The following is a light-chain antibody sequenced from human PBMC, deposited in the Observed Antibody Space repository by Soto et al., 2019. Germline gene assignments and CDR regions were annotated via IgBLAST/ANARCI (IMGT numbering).Light chain of an antibody. V-gene: IGKV1-9*01. CDR3: QQAYVYPPT. Sequence: SAAVGGGGASGCGASHGISRSLGWYQQKPGKAPNLLIYAASTLQSGVPSRFGGGRSGTCFTPALSILQPGDLATFFSQQAYVYPPTLGGGTKVDIK. J-gene: IGKJ4*01. CDR2: AAS. CDR1: HGISRS.